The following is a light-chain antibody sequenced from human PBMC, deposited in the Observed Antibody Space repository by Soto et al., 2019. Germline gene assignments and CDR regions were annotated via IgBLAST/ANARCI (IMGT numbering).Light chain of an antibody. V-gene: IGKV1-27*01. CDR1: QSFSTY. Sequence: DFKMTQSPSSLSASVGDRVTITCRASQSFSTYLACYQQKPGKVPKLLISGISTLQSGVPSRFSGSGYGTEFTLTISNLQPEDVATYYCQKYNTAPLTFGGGTKVDIK. CDR2: GIS. J-gene: IGKJ4*01. CDR3: QKYNTAPLT.